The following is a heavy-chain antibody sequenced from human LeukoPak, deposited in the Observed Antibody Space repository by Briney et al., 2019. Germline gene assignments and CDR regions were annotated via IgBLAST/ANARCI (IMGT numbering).Heavy chain of an antibody. J-gene: IGHJ3*02. D-gene: IGHD2-15*01. CDR2: IIPIFGTA. CDR3: ARRYYCSGGSCYSVIIVGAFDI. Sequence: SVKVSCKASGGTFSSYAISWVRQAPGQGLEWMGGIIPIFGTADYAQKFQGRVTITTDESTSTAYMELSSMRSEDTAVYYCARRYYCSGGSCYSVIIVGAFDIWGQGTMVTVSS. CDR1: GGTFSSYA. V-gene: IGHV1-69*05.